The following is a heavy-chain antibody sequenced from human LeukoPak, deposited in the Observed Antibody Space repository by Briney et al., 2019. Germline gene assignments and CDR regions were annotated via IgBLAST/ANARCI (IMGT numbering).Heavy chain of an antibody. CDR3: AKNFWSDKYSYYYMDV. CDR1: GFTFSSYV. D-gene: IGHD3-3*01. V-gene: IGHV3-23*01. J-gene: IGHJ6*03. CDR2: ISGSGGST. Sequence: GGSLRLSCAASGFTFSSYVMSWARQAPGKGLDWVSGISGSGGSTYYADSVKGRFTISRDNSKNTLYLQVNSLRAEDTAVYYCAKNFWSDKYSYYYMDVWGKGTTVTVSS.